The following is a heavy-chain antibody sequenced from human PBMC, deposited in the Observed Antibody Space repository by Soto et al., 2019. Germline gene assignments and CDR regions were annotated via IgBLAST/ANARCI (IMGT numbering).Heavy chain of an antibody. D-gene: IGHD3-10*01. CDR2: IYYIGST. Sequence: SETLSLTCTVSGGSVSSGDYYWSWIRQPPGRGLEWLAYIYYIGSTNYNPSLKSRVTMSVDTSKNQFSLKLSSVTAADTAVYYCAKGDTYRSYDIDYWGQGTQVTVSS. CDR1: GGSVSSGDYY. CDR3: AKGDTYRSYDIDY. J-gene: IGHJ4*02. V-gene: IGHV4-61*08.